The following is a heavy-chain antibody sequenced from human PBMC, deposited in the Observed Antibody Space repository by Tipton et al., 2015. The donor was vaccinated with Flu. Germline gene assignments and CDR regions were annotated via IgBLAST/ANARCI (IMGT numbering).Heavy chain of an antibody. CDR1: GGSITKSY. CDR3: ARLRANYYDSSGYSDY. J-gene: IGHJ4*02. D-gene: IGHD3-22*01. CDR2: IANSGFT. Sequence: TLSLTCSVSGGSITKSYWSWLRQPAGKGLQWIGRIANSGFTNYNASLESRISISRDTSKNKISLTLRSATAADTAVYYCARLRANYYDSSGYSDYWGQGTLVTVSS. V-gene: IGHV4-4*07.